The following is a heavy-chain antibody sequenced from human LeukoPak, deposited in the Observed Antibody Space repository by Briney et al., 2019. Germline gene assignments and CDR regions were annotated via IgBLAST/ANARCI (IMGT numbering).Heavy chain of an antibody. Sequence: GASVKVSCMASVYTFTGYYMHWVRQAPGQGLEWMGWINPNSGGTNYAQKFQGRVTMTRDTSISTAYMELSRLRSDDTAVYYCARDSGSYYYYYMDVWGKGTTVTVSS. V-gene: IGHV1-2*02. J-gene: IGHJ6*03. CDR2: INPNSGGT. CDR3: ARDSGSYYYYYMDV. D-gene: IGHD1-26*01. CDR1: VYTFTGYY.